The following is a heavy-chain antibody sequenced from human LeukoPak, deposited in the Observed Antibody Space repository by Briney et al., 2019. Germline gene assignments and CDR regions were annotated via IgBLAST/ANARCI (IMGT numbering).Heavy chain of an antibody. CDR2: IYYSGST. V-gene: IGHV4-61*01. Sequence: SETLSLTCTVSGASVSSSTSYWSWIRQPPGKGLEWIGYIYYSGSTNYNPSLKSRVTISVATSKNQFSLKVSSVTAADTAVYYCARDTGYSSGWYLDYWGQGTLVTVSS. J-gene: IGHJ4*02. CDR1: GASVSSSTSY. D-gene: IGHD6-19*01. CDR3: ARDTGYSSGWYLDY.